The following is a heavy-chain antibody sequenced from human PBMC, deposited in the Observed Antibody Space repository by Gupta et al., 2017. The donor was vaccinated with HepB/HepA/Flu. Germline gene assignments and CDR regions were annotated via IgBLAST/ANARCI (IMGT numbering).Heavy chain of an antibody. V-gene: IGHV1-18*01. D-gene: IGHD7-27*01. J-gene: IGHJ2*01. CDR3: GRASLWGWYLDL. CDR2: ISGYNGNV. CDR1: GYTFRSYG. Sequence: QVQLVQSGAEMQKPGASVKVSCKASGYTFRSYGFNWGRQAPGQRPEWMGWISGYNGNVNYPQKFQGRVTMTIDTSPTTAYMELRSLRFDDTPIYYCGRASLWGWYLDLWGRGTLVAVSS.